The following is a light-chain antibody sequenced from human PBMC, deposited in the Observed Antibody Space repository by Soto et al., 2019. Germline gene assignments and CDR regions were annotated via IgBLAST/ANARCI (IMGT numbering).Light chain of an antibody. CDR2: DVN. J-gene: IGLJ1*01. Sequence: QSALTQPASVSGSPGQSITISCTGTSSDVGGYIYVSWYQQHPGKAPKLMVFDVNNRPSGVSNRFSGSKSGNTASLTISHLQAEDDDDYYWVSYTASASYVFGTGTKVTVL. CDR3: VSYTASASYV. CDR1: SSDVGGYIY. V-gene: IGLV2-14*01.